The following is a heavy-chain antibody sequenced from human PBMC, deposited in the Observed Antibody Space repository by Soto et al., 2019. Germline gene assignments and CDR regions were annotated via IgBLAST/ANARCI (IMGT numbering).Heavy chain of an antibody. CDR3: ARDRGSEVFDS. V-gene: IGHV3-21*01. D-gene: IGHD5-12*01. J-gene: IGHJ5*01. CDR2: ISSSSNYI. Sequence: PGGSLRLSCAASGFKFNVYSMNWVRQAPGKGLEWISSISSSSNYIHYRDSVRGRFTISRDNAKNSLYLQLNSLRVEDTAVYFCARDRGSEVFDSWGQGTLVTVSS. CDR1: GFKFNVYS.